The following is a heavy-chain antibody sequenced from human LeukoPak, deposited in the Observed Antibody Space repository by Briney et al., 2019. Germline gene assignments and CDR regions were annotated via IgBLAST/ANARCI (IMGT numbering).Heavy chain of an antibody. CDR1: GGTFSSYA. D-gene: IGHD6-13*01. CDR2: IIPIFGTA. Sequence: GASVKVSCKASGGTFSSYAISWVRQAPGQGLEWMGGIIPIFGTANYAQKFQGRVTITADESTSTAYMELSSLRSDDTAVYYCARDRRAAAPDYWGQGTLVTVSS. J-gene: IGHJ4*02. CDR3: ARDRRAAAPDY. V-gene: IGHV1-69*13.